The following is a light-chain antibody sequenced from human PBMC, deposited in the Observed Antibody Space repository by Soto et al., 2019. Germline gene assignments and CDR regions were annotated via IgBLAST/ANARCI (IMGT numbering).Light chain of an antibody. V-gene: IGKV1-9*01. CDR3: QQLNSYF. CDR1: LGISNY. J-gene: IGKJ3*01. CDR2: AAS. Sequence: DIQMTQSPSSLSASVGDRVTIICLASLGISNYLAWYQQRPGKAPKLLIYAASALQSGVPSRCSGSGSGTEFTLTISSLQPEDFATYYCQQLNSYFFGPGTKVDIK.